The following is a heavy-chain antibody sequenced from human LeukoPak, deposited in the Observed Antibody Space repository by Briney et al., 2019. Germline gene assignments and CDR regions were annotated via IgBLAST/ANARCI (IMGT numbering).Heavy chain of an antibody. CDR3: ARRPTVPAANFDY. CDR2: INHSGST. CDR1: GGSFSGYY. D-gene: IGHD2-2*01. Sequence: KPSETLSLTCAVYGGSFSGYYWSWIRQPPGKGLEWIGEINHSGSTNYNPSLKSRVTISVDTSKNQFSLKLSPVTAADTAVYYCARRPTVPAANFDYWGQGTLVTVSS. J-gene: IGHJ4*02. V-gene: IGHV4-34*01.